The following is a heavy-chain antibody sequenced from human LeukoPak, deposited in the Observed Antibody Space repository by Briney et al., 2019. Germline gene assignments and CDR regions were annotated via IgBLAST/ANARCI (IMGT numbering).Heavy chain of an antibody. CDR2: INPNSGGT. CDR3: ARVESGPYYFDY. D-gene: IGHD3-10*01. Sequence: GASVKVSCKASGCTFTGYYMHRVRQAPGQGLEWMGWINPNSGGTNYAQKFQGRVTMTRDTSISTAHMELSRLRSDDTAVYYCARVESGPYYFDYWGQGTLVTVSS. J-gene: IGHJ4*02. V-gene: IGHV1-2*02. CDR1: GCTFTGYY.